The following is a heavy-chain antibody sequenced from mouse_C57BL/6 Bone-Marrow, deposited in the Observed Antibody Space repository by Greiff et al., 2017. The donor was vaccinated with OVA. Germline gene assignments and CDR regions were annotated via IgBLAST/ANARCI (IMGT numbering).Heavy chain of an antibody. V-gene: IGHV5-9*01. CDR3: ARRTTPGYFDV. Sequence: EVKLVESGGGLVKPGGSLKLSCAASGFTFSSYTMSWVRQTPEKRLAWVATISGGGGNTYYPDSVKGRFTISRDNAKNTLYLQMSSLRSEDTALYYCARRTTPGYFDVWGTGTTVTVSS. J-gene: IGHJ1*03. D-gene: IGHD5-5*01. CDR2: ISGGGGNT. CDR1: GFTFSSYT.